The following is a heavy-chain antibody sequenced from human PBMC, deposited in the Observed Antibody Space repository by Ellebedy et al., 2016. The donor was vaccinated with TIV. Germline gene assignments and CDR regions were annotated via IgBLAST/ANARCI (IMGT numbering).Heavy chain of an antibody. CDR2: LYYTGST. CDR1: GGSVNNISYY. D-gene: IGHD3-16*02. J-gene: IGHJ5*02. Sequence: SETLSLXCFVSGGSVNNISYYWAWIRQPPGKGLEWIGTLYYTGSTYYNPSLKSRVTISIDTSKKHFSLNLSFVTAADTAVYYCARHLKSPMITFGGVIRTPFDPWGQGTLVTVSS. CDR3: ARHLKSPMITFGGVIRTPFDP. V-gene: IGHV4-39*01.